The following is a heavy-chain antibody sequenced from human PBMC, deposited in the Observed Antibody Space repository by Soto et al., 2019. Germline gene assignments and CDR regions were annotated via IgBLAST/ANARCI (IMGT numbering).Heavy chain of an antibody. CDR1: GGSISGRC. V-gene: IGHV4-59*01. J-gene: IGHJ5*02. CDR2: FCYTGST. Sequence: SETLSLTCTVSGGSISGRCWSWVRQSPGKGLEWIGYFCYTGSTNYNPSLKSRVTISVDRSKTQCSLKLTSVTAAGTAVYYCAKSHYDSSGYYIIDHWGQGTLVTVS. CDR3: AKSHYDSSGYYIIDH. D-gene: IGHD3-22*01.